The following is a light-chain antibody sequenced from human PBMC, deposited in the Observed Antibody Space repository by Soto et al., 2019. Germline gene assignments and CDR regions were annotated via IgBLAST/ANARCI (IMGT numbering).Light chain of an antibody. CDR3: QQRSNWAT. CDR1: QSVSSY. V-gene: IGKV3-11*01. Sequence: EIVLTQSPATLSLSPGERATLSCRASQSVSSYLAWYQQKPGQAPRLLLSDASNRATGIPARFSGSGSGTDFTLTISSLEPEDFAVYYCQQRSNWATFGPGTKVDIK. CDR2: DAS. J-gene: IGKJ3*01.